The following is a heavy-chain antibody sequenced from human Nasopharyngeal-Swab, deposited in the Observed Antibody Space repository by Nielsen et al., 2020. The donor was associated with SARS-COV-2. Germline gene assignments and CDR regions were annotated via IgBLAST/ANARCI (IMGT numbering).Heavy chain of an antibody. CDR3: VRSPSSISPGWFDP. CDR2: IYSAGQT. J-gene: IGHJ5*02. D-gene: IGHD1-14*01. CDR1: GFTVSGNF. Sequence: GESLKISCAASGFTVSGNFMTWVRQAPGKGLEWVSVIYSAGQTSYADSVKGRFTISRDNAKNTLYLQMNSLRAEDTAVYYCVRSPSSISPGWFDPWGQGTLVTVSS. V-gene: IGHV3-53*01.